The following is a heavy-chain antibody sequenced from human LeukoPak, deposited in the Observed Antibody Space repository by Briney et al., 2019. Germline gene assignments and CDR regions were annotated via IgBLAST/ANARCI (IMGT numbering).Heavy chain of an antibody. CDR3: ARHGGDWVFDY. J-gene: IGHJ4*02. Sequence: PSETLSLTCTVSGGSVTTSSYYWSWIRQPPGKGLEWIGYNYYSGSTKSNPSLKSRVTISVDTSKNQFSLKLSSVTAADTAVYYCARHGGDWVFDYWGQGTLVTVSS. CDR1: GGSVTTSSYY. CDR2: NYYSGST. V-gene: IGHV4-61*01. D-gene: IGHD2-21*02.